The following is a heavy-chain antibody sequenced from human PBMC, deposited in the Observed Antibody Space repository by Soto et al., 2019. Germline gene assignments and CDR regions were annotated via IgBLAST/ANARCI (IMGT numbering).Heavy chain of an antibody. D-gene: IGHD3-16*01. CDR2: INPSGGTT. V-gene: IGHV1-46*01. Sequence: QVQLVQSGAEVLKPGAAVKVSCKASGYVFTSFLMHWVRQAPGQGLEWMGIINPSGGTTTLAQKFQGRVTMTRDTSTNTVYMEVSSLRSEETAVYYCARGQMGIYGGLDYWGQGTLVTVSS. CDR3: ARGQMGIYGGLDY. CDR1: GYVFTSFL. J-gene: IGHJ4*02.